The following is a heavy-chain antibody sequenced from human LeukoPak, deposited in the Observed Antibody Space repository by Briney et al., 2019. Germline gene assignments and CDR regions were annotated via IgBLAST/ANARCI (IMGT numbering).Heavy chain of an antibody. Sequence: SVKVSCKASGGTFSSYAISWVRQAPGQGLEWMGGIIPIFGTANYAQKFQGRVTITADESTSTAYMELSSLRSEDTAVYYCARRDHYDFWRGYSFDYWGQGTLVTVSS. CDR3: ARRDHYDFWRGYSFDY. CDR2: IIPIFGTA. D-gene: IGHD3-3*01. CDR1: GGTFSSYA. J-gene: IGHJ4*02. V-gene: IGHV1-69*13.